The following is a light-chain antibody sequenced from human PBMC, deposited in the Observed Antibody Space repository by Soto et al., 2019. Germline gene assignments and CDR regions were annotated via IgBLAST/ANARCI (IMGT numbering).Light chain of an antibody. Sequence: QSVLTQPPSTSGTPGQRVTIFCSGSSSNIGSNHVYWYQQFPGMAPKLLMYRSDQRPTGVPDRFSGSKSGTSASLAISGLRSDDEADYYCSARDDSLSGLVFGGGTKLTVL. CDR1: SSNIGSNH. J-gene: IGLJ2*01. CDR2: RSD. V-gene: IGLV1-47*01. CDR3: SARDDSLSGLV.